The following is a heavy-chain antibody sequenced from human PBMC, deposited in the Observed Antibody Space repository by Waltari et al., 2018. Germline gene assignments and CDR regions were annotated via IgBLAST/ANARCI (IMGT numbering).Heavy chain of an antibody. CDR2: IGFEGSNI. V-gene: IGHV3-30*18. J-gene: IGHJ4*02. CDR3: AKTEDSSGSV. CDR1: GFTFSSYG. Sequence: QMQLVESGGGVVQPGRSLRLSCAASGFTFSSYGMNWVGQAPGKGLEGLAVIGFEGSNIHYGESVKGRFTISRDNSKNTVYLQMNSLKVDDTAVYYCAKTEDSSGSVWGQGSLVTVSS. D-gene: IGHD3-22*01.